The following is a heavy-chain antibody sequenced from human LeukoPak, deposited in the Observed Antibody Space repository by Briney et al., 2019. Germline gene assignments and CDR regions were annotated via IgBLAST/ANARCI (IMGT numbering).Heavy chain of an antibody. CDR1: GFSFSNYN. CDR3: VKKGVVAPTGDYYFDF. V-gene: IGHV3-64D*06. J-gene: IGHJ4*02. Sequence: PGGSLRLSCSASGFSFSNYNMYWVRQARGKGRVYVSAIFKSRSRTFYADSVKGRFTISRDNSKNTLFLKMTSLTTADTAVYYCVKKGVVAPTGDYYFDFWGQGTLVTVSS. D-gene: IGHD5-12*01. CDR2: IFKSRSRT.